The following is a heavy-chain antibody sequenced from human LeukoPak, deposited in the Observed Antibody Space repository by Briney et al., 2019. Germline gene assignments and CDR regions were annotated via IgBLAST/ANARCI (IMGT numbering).Heavy chain of an antibody. J-gene: IGHJ6*02. CDR1: GYTFTSYG. CDR2: ISAYNGNT. V-gene: IGHV1-18*01. D-gene: IGHD2-2*01. CDR3: ARYCSSTSCPPNEHYYYYYGMDV. Sequence: GASVKVSCKASGYTFTSYGISWVRQAPGQGLEWMGWISAYNGNTNYAQKLQGRVTMTTDTSTSTAYMELRSLRSDDTAVYYCARYCSSTSCPPNEHYYYYYGMDVWGQGTTVTVSS.